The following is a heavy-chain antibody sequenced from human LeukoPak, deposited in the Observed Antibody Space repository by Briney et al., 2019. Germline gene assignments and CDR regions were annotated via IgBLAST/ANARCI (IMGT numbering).Heavy chain of an antibody. Sequence: AGGSLRLSCAASGLTFSTYVMHWARQAPGKGLEWVAVISSDGSSEYYADSVRGRFTISRDNFKNTLFVQINSLRAEDTAVYYCARAKKIWSTLGDWGQGTLVTVSS. J-gene: IGHJ4*02. D-gene: IGHD3-16*01. CDR2: ISSDGSSE. V-gene: IGHV3-30-3*01. CDR3: ARAKKIWSTLGD. CDR1: GLTFSTYV.